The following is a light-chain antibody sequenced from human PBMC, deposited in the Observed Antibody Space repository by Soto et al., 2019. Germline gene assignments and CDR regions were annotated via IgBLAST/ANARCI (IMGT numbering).Light chain of an antibody. CDR3: QQYKSLYT. Sequence: DIPMTQSPSTLSASVGDRVTITCRASQSISGWLAWYQQKPGKAPKLLIYDASTLESGVPSRFSGSGSETHFTLTISSLQPDDFATYYCQQYKSLYTFGQGTKLEI. V-gene: IGKV1-5*01. CDR1: QSISGW. CDR2: DAS. J-gene: IGKJ2*01.